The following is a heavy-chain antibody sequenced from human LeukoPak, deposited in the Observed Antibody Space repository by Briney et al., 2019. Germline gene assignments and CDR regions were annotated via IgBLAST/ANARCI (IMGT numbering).Heavy chain of an antibody. V-gene: IGHV3-30-3*01. D-gene: IGHD3-9*01. CDR3: ARGSDPYDILTGYYLP. Sequence: GGSLRLSCAASGFTFSSYAMHWVRQAPGKGLEWVAVISYDGSNKYYADSVKGRFTISRDNSKNTLYLQMNSLRAEDTAVYYCARGSDPYDILTGYYLPWGQGTLVTVSS. CDR1: GFTFSSYA. CDR2: ISYDGSNK. J-gene: IGHJ4*02.